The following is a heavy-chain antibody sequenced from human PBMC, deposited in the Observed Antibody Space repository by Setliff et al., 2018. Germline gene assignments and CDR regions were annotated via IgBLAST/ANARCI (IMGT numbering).Heavy chain of an antibody. J-gene: IGHJ3*02. CDR3: ARIPSVRNIASRAFDI. CDR2: IYYSGNT. V-gene: IGHV4-34*01. CDR1: GGPFSGYY. Sequence: PSETLSLTCAVYGGPFSGYYWSWIRQPPGKGLEWIANIYYSGNTYYNPSLESRLSMSADMSKNQLSLRLRSVIAADTAVYYCARIPSVRNIASRAFDIWGQGTMVTVSS. D-gene: IGHD2-15*01.